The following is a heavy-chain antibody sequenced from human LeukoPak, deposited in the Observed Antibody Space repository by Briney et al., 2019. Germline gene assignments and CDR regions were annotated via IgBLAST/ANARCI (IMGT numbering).Heavy chain of an antibody. CDR3: ARDPPYGSGSYYFDY. J-gene: IGHJ4*02. CDR1: GFTFSSYA. CDR2: ISYDGSNK. Sequence: GGSLRLSCAASGFTFSSYAMHWVRQAPGKGLEWVAVISYDGSNKYYADSVKGRFTISRDNSKNTLYLQMNSLRAEDTAVYYCARDPPYGSGSYYFDYWGQGTLATVSS. D-gene: IGHD3-10*01. V-gene: IGHV3-30*04.